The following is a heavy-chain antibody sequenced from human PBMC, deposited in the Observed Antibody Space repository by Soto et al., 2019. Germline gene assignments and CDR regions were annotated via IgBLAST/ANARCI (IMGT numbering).Heavy chain of an antibody. J-gene: IGHJ4*02. Sequence: GGSLRLSCEASGFTFNTYSMHWVRQPPGKGLEWLAAIWYDGTQKYYADSVKGRFIISRDNSKKTLYLGMNSLRAEDTAVYYCARAGGTTVTGLWHFDSWGQGTLVTVSS. D-gene: IGHD4-17*01. CDR2: IWYDGTQK. CDR1: GFTFNTYS. CDR3: ARAGGTTVTGLWHFDS. V-gene: IGHV3-33*01.